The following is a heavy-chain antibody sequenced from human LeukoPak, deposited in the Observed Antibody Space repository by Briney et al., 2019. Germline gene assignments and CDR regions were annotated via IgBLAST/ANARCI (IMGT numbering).Heavy chain of an antibody. D-gene: IGHD3-10*01. V-gene: IGHV4-59*01. CDR3: ARAGAPNSPFDY. CDR2: IYYSGST. J-gene: IGHJ4*02. CDR1: GGSISSYF. Sequence: PSETLCLTCAVSGGSISSYFRSWVRQPPGKGVEWVGYIYYSGSTNYNPSLKSRVTISGDTSKNQFSLKLSSVTAADTAVYYCARAGAPNSPFDYWGQGTLVTVSS.